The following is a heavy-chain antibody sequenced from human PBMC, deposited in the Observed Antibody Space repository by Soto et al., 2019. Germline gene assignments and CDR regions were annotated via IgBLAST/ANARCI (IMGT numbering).Heavy chain of an antibody. Sequence: PEGSLRLSCAASGFTFSSYSMNWVRQAPGKGLEWVSSISSSSSYIYYADSVKGRFTISRDNAKNSLYLQMNSLRAEDTAVYYCARDITVTTDNDYWGQGTLVTVSS. J-gene: IGHJ4*02. V-gene: IGHV3-21*01. CDR1: GFTFSSYS. CDR3: ARDITVTTDNDY. CDR2: ISSSSSYI. D-gene: IGHD4-4*01.